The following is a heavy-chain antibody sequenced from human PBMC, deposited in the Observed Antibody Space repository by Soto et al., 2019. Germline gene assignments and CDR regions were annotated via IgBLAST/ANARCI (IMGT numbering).Heavy chain of an antibody. CDR1: GYTFTSYG. J-gene: IGHJ4*02. CDR3: ARDLGGCPDY. V-gene: IGHV1-18*01. D-gene: IGHD2-8*01. Sequence: ASVKFSCKAPGYTFTSYGISWVRQAPGQVLECMVWISAYNGNTNYXXKVQGRVXXTTDTSTSTAXMELRXLGCEDTAVYYCARDLGGCPDYWRQGTLVTVSS. CDR2: ISAYNGNT.